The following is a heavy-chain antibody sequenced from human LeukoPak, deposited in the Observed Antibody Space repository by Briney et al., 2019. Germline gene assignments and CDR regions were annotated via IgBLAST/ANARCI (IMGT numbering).Heavy chain of an antibody. CDR3: ASARSPLLDSSTPYDAFDI. Sequence: SVKVSCKASGGTFSSYAISWVRQAPGQGLEWMGGIIPIFGTANYAQKFQGRVTITTDESTSTAYMELSSLRSEDTAVYYCASARSPLLDSSTPYDAFDIWGQGTMVTVSS. CDR1: GGTFSSYA. V-gene: IGHV1-69*05. J-gene: IGHJ3*02. D-gene: IGHD2-2*01. CDR2: IIPIFGTA.